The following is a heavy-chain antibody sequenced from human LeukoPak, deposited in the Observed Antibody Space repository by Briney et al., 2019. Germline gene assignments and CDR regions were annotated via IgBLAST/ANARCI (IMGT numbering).Heavy chain of an antibody. V-gene: IGHV3-48*01. Sequence: TGGSLRLSCAASGFTFSSYSINWVRQAPGKGLEWVSYISSSSSTIYYADSVKGRFTISRDNAKNSLYLQMNSLGAEGTAVYYCARRRIAAAGNYFDYWGQGTLVTVSS. CDR3: ARRRIAAAGNYFDY. CDR1: GFTFSSYS. J-gene: IGHJ4*02. CDR2: ISSSSSTI. D-gene: IGHD6-13*01.